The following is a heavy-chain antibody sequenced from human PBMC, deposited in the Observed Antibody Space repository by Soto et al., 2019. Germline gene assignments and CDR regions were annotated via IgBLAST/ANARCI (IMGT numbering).Heavy chain of an antibody. J-gene: IGHJ5*02. Sequence: QVQLVQAGAEVKKPGSSVKVSCKASGGNFSSYGISWVRQAPGPGLEWMGGIIPMYGTVNYAQRFQDRVTITADTLSSTAYMELGSLRSDDTAVYYCARDLGGCSGGSCRYNGFDPWGEGTLVTVSS. D-gene: IGHD2-15*01. CDR2: IIPMYGTV. CDR1: GGNFSSYG. CDR3: ARDLGGCSGGSCRYNGFDP. V-gene: IGHV1-69*06.